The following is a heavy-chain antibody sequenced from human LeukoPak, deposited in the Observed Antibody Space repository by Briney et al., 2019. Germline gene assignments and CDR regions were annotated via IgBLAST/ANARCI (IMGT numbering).Heavy chain of an antibody. Sequence: GGSLRLSCAASGFTFSSYAMSWVRQAPGKGLEWVSAISGSGGSTYYADCVKGRLTISRDNSKNTLYLQMNSLRAEDTAVYYCAKEVAVAGTFDYWGQGNLASVSS. D-gene: IGHD6-19*01. CDR1: GFTFSSYA. V-gene: IGHV3-23*01. J-gene: IGHJ4*02. CDR3: AKEVAVAGTFDY. CDR2: ISGSGGST.